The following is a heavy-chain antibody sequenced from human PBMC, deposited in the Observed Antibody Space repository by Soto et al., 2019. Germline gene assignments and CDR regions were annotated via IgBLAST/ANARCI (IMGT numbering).Heavy chain of an antibody. J-gene: IGHJ4*02. D-gene: IGHD5-18*01. V-gene: IGHV3-23*01. CDR2: ISGSADIT. Sequence: VGSLRLSCAASGFTFSKFAMSWVRQAPGKGLEWVSTISGSADITFNADSVKGRFTTSRDNSKNTLFVQMDSLRVEDTAVYYCAKDIAAGQGYRIFDSWGQGTLVTVSS. CDR3: AKDIAAGQGYRIFDS. CDR1: GFTFSKFA.